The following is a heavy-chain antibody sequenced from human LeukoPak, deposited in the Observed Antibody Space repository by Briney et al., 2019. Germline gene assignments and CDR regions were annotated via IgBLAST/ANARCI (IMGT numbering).Heavy chain of an antibody. CDR2: INAGNGNT. Sequence: EASVKVSCKASGYTFTSYAMHWVRQAPGQRLEWMGWINAGNGNTKYSQKFQGRVTITRDTSASTAYMELSSLRSEDTAVYYCARDLHDIGVLDYWGQGTLVTVSS. V-gene: IGHV1-3*01. CDR3: ARDLHDIGVLDY. D-gene: IGHD3-9*01. J-gene: IGHJ4*02. CDR1: GYTFTSYA.